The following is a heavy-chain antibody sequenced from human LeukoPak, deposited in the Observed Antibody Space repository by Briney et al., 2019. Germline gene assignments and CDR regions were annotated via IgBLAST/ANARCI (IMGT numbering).Heavy chain of an antibody. CDR3: ARYVVYGSGKYYFDY. V-gene: IGHV4-39*01. D-gene: IGHD3-10*01. CDR2: INYSGST. CDR1: GDSISSSNYY. Sequence: SETLSPTCTVSGDSISSSNYYWSWIRQPPGKELEWIASINYSGSTYYNPSLKSPVTISVDTSKNQFSLRLSSVTAADTAVYFCARYVVYGSGKYYFDYWGQGSLVTVSS. J-gene: IGHJ4*02.